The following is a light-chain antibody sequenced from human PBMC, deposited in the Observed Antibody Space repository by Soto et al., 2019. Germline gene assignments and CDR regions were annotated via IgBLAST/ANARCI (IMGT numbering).Light chain of an antibody. CDR3: NSYTSSNTRV. CDR1: SSDVGGYSR. J-gene: IGLJ1*01. V-gene: IGLV2-14*01. Sequence: QSVLTQPASVSGSPGQSITISCTGISSDVGGYSRVSWYQHHPGKAPKLIIYEVSDRPSGVSNRFSGSKSGNTASLTISGLQAEDEADYYCNSYTSSNTRVFGTGTKVTVL. CDR2: EVS.